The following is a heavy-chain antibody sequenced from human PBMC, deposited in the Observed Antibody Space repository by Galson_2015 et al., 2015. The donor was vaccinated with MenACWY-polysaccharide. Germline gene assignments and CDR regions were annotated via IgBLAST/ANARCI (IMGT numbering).Heavy chain of an antibody. V-gene: IGHV1-46*01. D-gene: IGHD3-16*01. Sequence: PRAGTTNPAPNFRGRVTMTSDTSTTTVYMDLFSLTSDDTAIYYCAREKGGTFYFDYWGQGTLVTVSS. CDR3: AREKGGTFYFDY. J-gene: IGHJ4*02. CDR2: PRAGTT.